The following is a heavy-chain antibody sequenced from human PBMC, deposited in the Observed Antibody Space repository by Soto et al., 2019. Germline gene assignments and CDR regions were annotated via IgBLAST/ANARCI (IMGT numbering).Heavy chain of an antibody. CDR2: ISAYNGNT. CDR3: ARDLDDILTGYYIPFEY. D-gene: IGHD3-9*01. Sequence: ASVKISCKASDYTFNSYGVSWVRQAPGQGLEWMGWISAYNGNTNYAQKFQGRVTLTTDTSTSTAYMELKTLRSDDTAVYYCARDLDDILTGYYIPFEYWGKGTLVTVSS. CDR1: DYTFNSYG. V-gene: IGHV1-18*01. J-gene: IGHJ4*02.